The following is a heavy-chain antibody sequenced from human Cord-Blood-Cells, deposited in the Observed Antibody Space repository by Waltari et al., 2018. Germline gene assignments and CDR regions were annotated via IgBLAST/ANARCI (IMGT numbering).Heavy chain of an antibody. CDR2: IYSGGST. D-gene: IGHD3-22*01. CDR3: ARENRDYYDSSGLDY. CDR1: GLTVSSNH. J-gene: IGHJ4*02. Sequence: EVQLVESGGGLVQPGGSLRLSCAASGLTVSSNHMNWVRQAPGKGLEWVSVIYSGGSTYYADSVKGRFTISRDNSKNTLYLQMNSLRAEDTAVYYCARENRDYYDSSGLDYWGQGTLVTVSS. V-gene: IGHV3-66*01.